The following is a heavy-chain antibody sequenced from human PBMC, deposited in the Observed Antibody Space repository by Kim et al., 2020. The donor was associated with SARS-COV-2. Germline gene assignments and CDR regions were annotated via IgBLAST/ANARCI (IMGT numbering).Heavy chain of an antibody. CDR2: ISAYNGNT. J-gene: IGHJ5*02. Sequence: ASVKVSCKASGYTFTSYGISWVQQAPGQGLEWMGWISAYNGNTNYAQKLQGRVTMTTDTSTSTAYMELRRLRSDDTTVYYCARGAKYYDFWSGPTDNWFDPWGQGTLVTVSS. CDR3: ARGAKYYDFWSGPTDNWFDP. V-gene: IGHV1-18*01. CDR1: GYTFTSYG. D-gene: IGHD3-3*01.